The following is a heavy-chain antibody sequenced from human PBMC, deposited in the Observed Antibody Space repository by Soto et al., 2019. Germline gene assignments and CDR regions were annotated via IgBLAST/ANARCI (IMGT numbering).Heavy chain of an antibody. V-gene: IGHV3-11*06. J-gene: IGHJ4*02. CDR2: ISSSSSYT. Sequence: LRLSCAASGFTFSDYYMSWIRQAPGKGLEWVSYISSSSSYTNYADSVKGRFTISRDNAKNSLYLQMNSLRAEDTAVYYCARDRKDYGDYYDYWGQGTLVTVSS. CDR3: ARDRKDYGDYYDY. D-gene: IGHD4-17*01. CDR1: GFTFSDYY.